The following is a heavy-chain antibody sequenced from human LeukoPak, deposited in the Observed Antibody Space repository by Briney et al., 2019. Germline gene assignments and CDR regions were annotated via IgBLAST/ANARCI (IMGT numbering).Heavy chain of an antibody. CDR2: IYGSGST. V-gene: IGHV4-59*12. CDR3: ARGGYYGSGGEYYFDY. D-gene: IGHD3-10*01. Sequence: SETLSLTCTVSGGSISSYYWSWIRQPPGKGLEWIGHIYGSGSTNYNPSLKSRVTLSVDTSKNQFSLKLSSVTAADTAVYYCARGGYYGSGGEYYFDYWGQGTLVTVSS. J-gene: IGHJ4*02. CDR1: GGSISSYY.